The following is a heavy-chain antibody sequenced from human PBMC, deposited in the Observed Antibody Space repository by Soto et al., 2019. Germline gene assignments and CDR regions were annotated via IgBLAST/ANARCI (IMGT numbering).Heavy chain of an antibody. V-gene: IGHV4-59*01. J-gene: IGHJ4*02. Sequence: PSETLSLTCTASGGSISSYYWSWIRQPPGKGLEWIGYIYYSGSTNYNPSLKSRVTISVDTSKNQFSLKLSSVTAADTAVYYCARGSSRYFDYWGQGTLVTVSS. D-gene: IGHD6-13*01. CDR1: GGSISSYY. CDR2: IYYSGST. CDR3: ARGSSRYFDY.